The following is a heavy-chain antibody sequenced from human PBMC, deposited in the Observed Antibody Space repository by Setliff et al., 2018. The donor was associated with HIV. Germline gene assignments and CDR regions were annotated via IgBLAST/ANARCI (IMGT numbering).Heavy chain of an antibody. Sequence: PSETLSLTCAVSGYAINNNFFWGWIRQPPGKGLEWIGTIYYNGNTFYDPSLKSRVTISIDMSKNQFSLKLTSVAAADTAVYYCAKRPGYGYPFHIWGQGTMVTVSS. V-gene: IGHV4-38-2*01. CDR3: AKRPGYGYPFHI. CDR1: GYAINNNFF. CDR2: IYYNGNT. D-gene: IGHD5-18*01. J-gene: IGHJ3*02.